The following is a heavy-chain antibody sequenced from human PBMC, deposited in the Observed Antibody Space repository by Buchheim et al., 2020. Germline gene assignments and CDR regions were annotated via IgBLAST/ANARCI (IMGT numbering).Heavy chain of an antibody. D-gene: IGHD3-16*01. J-gene: IGHJ2*01. CDR3: ARENWERPPHWHLDL. CDR2: VLHNGNS. V-gene: IGHV4-59*01. CDR1: GGSISAYY. Sequence: QVQLQESGPGLVKPSETLSLTCTVSGGSISAYYWSWIRQPPGKGLEWIGYVLHNGNSHYNPSLNSRLSMSVDTSRNQFSLKLSSVTAADTAVYYCARENWERPPHWHLDLWGRGTL.